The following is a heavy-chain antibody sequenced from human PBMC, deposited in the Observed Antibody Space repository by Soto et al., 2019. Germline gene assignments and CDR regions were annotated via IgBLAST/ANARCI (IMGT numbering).Heavy chain of an antibody. J-gene: IGHJ4*02. D-gene: IGHD5-12*01. V-gene: IGHV4-61*01. CDR2: IYYSGST. CDR3: ARDGGWLQLGY. CDR1: GGSVSSGSYY. Sequence: SETLSLTCTVSGGSVSSGSYYWGWIRQPPGKGLEWIGYIYYSGSTNYNPSLKSRVTISVDTSKNQFSLKLSSVTAADTAVYYCARDGGWLQLGYWGQGTLVTVSS.